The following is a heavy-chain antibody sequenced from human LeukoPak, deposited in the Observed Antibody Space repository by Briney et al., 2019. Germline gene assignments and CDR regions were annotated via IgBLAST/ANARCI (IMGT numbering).Heavy chain of an antibody. CDR1: GFTSSSSA. CDR3: ARDRDSSGWYEGFDY. Sequence: GRSLRLSCAASGFTSSSSAMHWVRQAPDKGLEWVAVISYDGSNKYYADSVKGRFTISRDNSKNTLYLQMNSLRADDTAVYYCARDRDSSGWYEGFDYWGQGTLVTVSS. J-gene: IGHJ4*02. V-gene: IGHV3-30-3*01. CDR2: ISYDGSNK. D-gene: IGHD6-19*01.